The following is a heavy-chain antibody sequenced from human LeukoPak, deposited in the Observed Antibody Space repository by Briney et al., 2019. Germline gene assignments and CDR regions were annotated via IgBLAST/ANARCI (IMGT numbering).Heavy chain of an antibody. CDR1: GYSISSGYY. J-gene: IGHJ4*02. V-gene: IGHV4-38-2*02. CDR3: ARSPYEKYSSGYYFHY. D-gene: IGHD3-22*01. Sequence: SETLSLTCTVSGYSISSGYYWGWIRQPPGKGLEWIGSIYHSGSTYYNPSLKSRVTISVDTSKNQFSLKLSSVTAADTAVYYCARSPYEKYSSGYYFHYWGQGTLVTVSS. CDR2: IYHSGST.